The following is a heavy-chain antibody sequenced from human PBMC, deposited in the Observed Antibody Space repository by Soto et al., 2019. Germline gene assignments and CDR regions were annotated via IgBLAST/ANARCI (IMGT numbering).Heavy chain of an antibody. D-gene: IGHD4-17*01. CDR2: ISRNSGSI. Sequence: PGGSLRLSCAASGFTFDDYAMHWVRQAPGKGLEWVSGISRNSGSIGYADAVKGRFTISRDNAKNSLYLQMNSLRAEDTALYYCAKDIYYGDYYYYYGMDVWGQGTTVTVSS. J-gene: IGHJ6*02. CDR3: AKDIYYGDYYYYYGMDV. CDR1: GFTFDDYA. V-gene: IGHV3-9*01.